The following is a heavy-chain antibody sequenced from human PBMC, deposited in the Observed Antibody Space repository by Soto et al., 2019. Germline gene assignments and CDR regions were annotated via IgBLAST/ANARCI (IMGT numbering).Heavy chain of an antibody. Sequence: PSETLSLTCTVSGGSISSYYWSWIRQPPGKGLEWIGYIYYSGSTNYNPSLKSRVTISVDTSKNQFSLKLSSVTAADTAVYYCARDKRGAGMDVSGQGTPVTVSS. V-gene: IGHV4-59*01. CDR3: ARDKRGAGMDV. CDR1: GGSISSYY. CDR2: IYYSGST. J-gene: IGHJ6*02.